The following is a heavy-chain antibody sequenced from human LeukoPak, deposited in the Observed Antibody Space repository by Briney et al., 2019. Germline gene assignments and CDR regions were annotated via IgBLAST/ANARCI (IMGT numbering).Heavy chain of an antibody. Sequence: GGSLRLSCAASGFTFSSYAMHWVRQAPGKGLEWVAVISYDGSNKYYADSVKGRFTISRDNSKNTPYLQMNSLRAEDTAVYYCARDYSGWGQGTLVTVSS. CDR2: ISYDGSNK. D-gene: IGHD1-26*01. V-gene: IGHV3-30*04. J-gene: IGHJ4*02. CDR3: ARDYSG. CDR1: GFTFSSYA.